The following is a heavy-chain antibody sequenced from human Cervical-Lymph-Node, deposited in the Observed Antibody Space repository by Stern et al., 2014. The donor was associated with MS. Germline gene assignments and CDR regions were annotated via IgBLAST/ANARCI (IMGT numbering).Heavy chain of an antibody. J-gene: IGHJ4*02. Sequence: QVQLQESAPGLVKPSQTLSLTCTVSSGSIRSGGYYWSWIRQHPGKGLEWIGHIHYSGNTYYNPSLMRRVIISVDTSKSQFSLKLTSVTVADTAVYYCARMGTSLDYWGLGTLVTVSS. V-gene: IGHV4-31*03. D-gene: IGHD1-14*01. CDR2: IHYSGNT. CDR1: SGSIRSGGYY. CDR3: ARMGTSLDY.